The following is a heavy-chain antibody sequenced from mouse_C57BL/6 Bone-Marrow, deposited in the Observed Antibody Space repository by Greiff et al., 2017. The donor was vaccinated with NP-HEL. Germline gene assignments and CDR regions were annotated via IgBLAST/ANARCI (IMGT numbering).Heavy chain of an antibody. CDR1: GFTFTDYY. CDR2: IRNNANGFST. CDR3: ARAPLYYYGSNYWDFDV. D-gene: IGHD1-1*01. J-gene: IGHJ1*03. V-gene: IGHV7-3*01. Sequence: EVMLVESGGGLVQPGCSLRLSCAASGFTFTDYYMRWVRQPPGKALAWFGFIRNNANGFSTEYSASVQGRFTISRDNSQRILYLHMDALRAEDSATYYSARAPLYYYGSNYWDFDVWGTGTTVTVSS.